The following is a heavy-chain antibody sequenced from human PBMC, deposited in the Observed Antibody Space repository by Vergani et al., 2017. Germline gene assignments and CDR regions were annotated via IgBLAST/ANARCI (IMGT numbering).Heavy chain of an antibody. D-gene: IGHD4-17*01. V-gene: IGHV4-34*01. CDR3: ARVGRDYGVPTTDYFDD. CDR1: GGSFSGYY. CDR2: INHSGST. Sequence: QVQLQQWGAGLLKPSETLSLTCAVYGGSFSGYYWSWIRQPPGKGLEWIGEINHSGSTNYNPSLKSRVTISVDTSKNQFSLKLSSVTAADTAVYYCARVGRDYGVPTTDYFDDWGQGTLVTVSS. J-gene: IGHJ4*02.